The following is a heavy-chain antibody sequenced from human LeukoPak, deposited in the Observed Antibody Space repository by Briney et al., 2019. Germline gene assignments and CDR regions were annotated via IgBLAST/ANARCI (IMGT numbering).Heavy chain of an antibody. D-gene: IGHD6-13*01. CDR1: GYTFTGYY. CDR2: INPNSGGT. J-gene: IGHJ4*02. CDR3: ARGQGYSSSEADY. V-gene: IGHV1-2*02. Sequence: GASVKVSCKASGYTFTGYYMHWVRQAPGQGLERMGWINPNSGGTNYAQKFQGRVTMTRDTSISTAYMELSRLRSDDTAVYYCARGQGYSSSEADYWGQGTLVTVSS.